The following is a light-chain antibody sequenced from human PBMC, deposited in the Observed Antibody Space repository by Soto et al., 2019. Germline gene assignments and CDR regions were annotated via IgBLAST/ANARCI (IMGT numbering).Light chain of an antibody. V-gene: IGLV2-23*01. Sequence: QSALTQPASVSGSPGQSITISCSGSSSDVGSYNLVSWYQQYPGKAPKLTIYEDTKRPSGVSNRFSGFKSGNTASLTISGLQAEDEADYYCCSYAGSSTWVFGGGTKLTVL. CDR3: CSYAGSSTWV. J-gene: IGLJ3*02. CDR1: SSDVGSYNL. CDR2: EDT.